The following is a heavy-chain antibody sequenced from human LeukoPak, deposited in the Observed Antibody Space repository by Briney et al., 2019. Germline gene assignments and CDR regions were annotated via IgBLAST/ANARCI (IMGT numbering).Heavy chain of an antibody. D-gene: IGHD3-3*01. CDR3: ARVIRDYGFWSSSYYMDV. Sequence: SETLSLTCTVSGGSISSYYWSWIRQPPGKGLEWIGYIYTSGSTNYNPSLKSRVTISVDTSKNQFSLKLSSVTAVDTAVYYCARVIRDYGFWSSSYYMDVWGKGTTVTVSS. CDR1: GGSISSYY. J-gene: IGHJ6*03. V-gene: IGHV4-4*09. CDR2: IYTSGST.